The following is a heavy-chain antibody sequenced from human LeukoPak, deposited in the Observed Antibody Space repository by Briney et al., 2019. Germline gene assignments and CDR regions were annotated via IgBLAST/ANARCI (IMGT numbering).Heavy chain of an antibody. CDR3: TGEGILVAGNYFRY. CDR2: IRPNNGGT. V-gene: IGHV1-2*02. CDR1: GYTFTDYY. J-gene: IGHJ4*02. Sequence: ASVKLSCKASGYTFTDYYVHWVRQAPGQGPEWMGWIRPNNGGTNYAQKFQGRVTMTRDTSISTAYMDLSRLTYDDTAVYYCTGEGILVAGNYFRYWGQGTVVTVSS. D-gene: IGHD6-19*01.